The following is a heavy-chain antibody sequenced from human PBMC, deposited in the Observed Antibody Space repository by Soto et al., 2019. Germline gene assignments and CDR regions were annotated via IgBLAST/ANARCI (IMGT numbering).Heavy chain of an antibody. Sequence: EVQLLESGGGLVQPGGSLRLSCAASGFTFSSFAMSWVRQAPGKGLEWVSTINNSGGSTYYADSVKGRFTISRDNSKNMLFLQINGLRAEDTAVYYCAKDPPTTGSTFDYWGRGTLVTVSS. CDR3: AKDPPTTGSTFDY. CDR2: INNSGGST. V-gene: IGHV3-23*01. J-gene: IGHJ4*02. CDR1: GFTFSSFA. D-gene: IGHD1-1*01.